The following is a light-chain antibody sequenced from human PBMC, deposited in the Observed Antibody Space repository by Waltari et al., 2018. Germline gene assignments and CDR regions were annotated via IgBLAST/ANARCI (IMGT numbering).Light chain of an antibody. CDR1: QSVGNT. CDR2: GAS. Sequence: EIVMTQSPATLSVSPGERANLSCRASQSVGNTLAWYQHKPGQAPRLLIYGASARATGLPARFSGSGSGTEFTLTISSLQSEDFAVYFCQQYNNWPQTFGQGTKVEIK. CDR3: QQYNNWPQT. J-gene: IGKJ1*01. V-gene: IGKV3-15*01.